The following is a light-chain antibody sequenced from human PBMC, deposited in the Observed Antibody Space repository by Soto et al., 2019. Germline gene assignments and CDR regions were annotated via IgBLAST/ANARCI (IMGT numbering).Light chain of an antibody. CDR1: QNIINF. J-gene: IGKJ5*01. V-gene: IGKV1-39*01. Sequence: DIQMTQSPSSLSASVGDRVTITCRASQNIINFLNWYQQRPGKAPKLLIYAASSLHRGVPSRFSGSGSGTEFTLTITSLQSEDFAVYYCQQSSNWPPITFGQGTRLEIK. CDR2: AAS. CDR3: QQSSNWPPIT.